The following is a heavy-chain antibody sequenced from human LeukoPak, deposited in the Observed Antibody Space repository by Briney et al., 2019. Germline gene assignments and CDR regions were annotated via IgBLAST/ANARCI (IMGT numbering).Heavy chain of an antibody. Sequence: SETLSLTCAVSGGSIDNSNYDWSWIRQPPGKGLEWIGYIYYSGSTNYNPSLKSRVTISVDTSKNQFSLKLSSVTAADTAVYYYARDRGELPDKPLFYYWGHGTLVTVSS. D-gene: IGHD1-26*01. V-gene: IGHV4-61*01. J-gene: IGHJ4*01. CDR3: ARDRGELPDKPLFYY. CDR1: GGSIDNSNYD. CDR2: IYYSGST.